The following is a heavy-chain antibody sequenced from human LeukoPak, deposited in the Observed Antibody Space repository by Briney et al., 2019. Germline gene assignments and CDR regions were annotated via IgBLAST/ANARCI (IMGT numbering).Heavy chain of an antibody. Sequence: SQTLSLTCTVSGGSISSGDYYWSWIRQPLGKGLEWIGYIYYSGSTYYNPSLKSRVTISVDTSKNQFSLKLSSVTAADTAVYYCARMTQMVVAATDNFDYWGQGTLVTVSS. D-gene: IGHD2-15*01. V-gene: IGHV4-30-4*01. CDR1: GGSISSGDYY. J-gene: IGHJ4*02. CDR3: ARMTQMVVAATDNFDY. CDR2: IYYSGST.